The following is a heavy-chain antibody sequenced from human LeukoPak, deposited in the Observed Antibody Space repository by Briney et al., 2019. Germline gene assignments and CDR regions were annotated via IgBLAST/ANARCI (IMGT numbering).Heavy chain of an antibody. D-gene: IGHD3-10*01. CDR1: GYTFTGYY. V-gene: IGHV1-2*02. CDR3: ARGGLWFGELSPKDYYYYMDV. J-gene: IGHJ6*03. Sequence: ASVKVSCKASGYTFTGYYMHWVRQAPGQGLEWMGWINPNSGGTNYAQKFQGRVTMTRDTSISTAYMELRSLRSDDTAIYYCARGGLWFGELSPKDYYYYMDVWGKGTTVTISS. CDR2: INPNSGGT.